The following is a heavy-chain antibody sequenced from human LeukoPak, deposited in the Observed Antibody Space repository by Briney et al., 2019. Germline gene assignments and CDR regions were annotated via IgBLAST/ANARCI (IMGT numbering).Heavy chain of an antibody. D-gene: IGHD3/OR15-3a*01. CDR1: GFTFSFYG. V-gene: IGHV3-23*01. CDR3: VQDWTWGAFGY. CDR2: ITGAGHT. Sequence: PGGSLSLYCAASGFTFSFYGMNWVGQAPGKGLEWGSGITGAGHTYYADSVRGRFTIYRDTSKNTLYLQRKRLGDDDTAIYYCVQDWTWGAFGYWGQGALVTVSS. J-gene: IGHJ4*02.